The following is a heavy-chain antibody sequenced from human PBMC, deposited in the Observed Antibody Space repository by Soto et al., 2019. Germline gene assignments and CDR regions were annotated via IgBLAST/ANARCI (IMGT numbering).Heavy chain of an antibody. J-gene: IGHJ4*02. Sequence: GGSLRLSCAASGFTFSSYAMHWVRQAPGKGLEWVAVISYDGSNKYYADSVKGRFTISRDNSKNTLYLQMNSLRSEDTAVYYCVLRSLGYNWNDVYYWGQGTLVTVSS. CDR1: GFTFSSYA. CDR3: VLRSLGYNWNDVYY. CDR2: ISYDGSNK. V-gene: IGHV3-30-3*01. D-gene: IGHD1-20*01.